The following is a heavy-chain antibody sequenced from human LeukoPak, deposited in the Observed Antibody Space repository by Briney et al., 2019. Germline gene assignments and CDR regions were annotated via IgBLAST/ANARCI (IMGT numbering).Heavy chain of an antibody. CDR1: GGTFSSYA. V-gene: IGHV1-69*13. CDR3: ARDLLPAALYFDY. Sequence: ASVKVSCKASGGTFSSYAISWVRQAPGQGLEWMGGIIPIFGTANYAQKFQGRVTITADESTSTAYMELSSLRFEDTAVYYCARDLLPAALYFDYWGQGTLVTVSS. D-gene: IGHD2-2*01. CDR2: IIPIFGTA. J-gene: IGHJ4*02.